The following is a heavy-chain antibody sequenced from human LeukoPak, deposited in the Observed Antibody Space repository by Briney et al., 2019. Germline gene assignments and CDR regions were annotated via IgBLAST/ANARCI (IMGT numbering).Heavy chain of an antibody. D-gene: IGHD2-15*01. CDR1: GGTFSSYA. J-gene: IGHJ3*02. V-gene: IGHV1-69*06. CDR2: IIPIFGTA. Sequence: SVKVSCKASGGTFSSYAISWVRQAPGQGLEWMGWIIPIFGTANYAQKFQGRVTITADKSTSTAYMQLSSLRSEDTAAYYCARAGCGGGSCPACGDAFDIWGQGTMVTVSS. CDR3: ARAGCGGGSCPACGDAFDI.